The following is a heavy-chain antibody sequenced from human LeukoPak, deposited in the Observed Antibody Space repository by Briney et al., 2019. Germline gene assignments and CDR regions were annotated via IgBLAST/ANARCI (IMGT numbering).Heavy chain of an antibody. CDR2: IYYSGST. CDR1: SGSIRSYY. V-gene: IGHV4-59*01. J-gene: IGHJ4*02. CDR3: ARANCSGGSCYSGRAKPFDY. Sequence: SETLSLTCTVSSGSIRSYYWSWIRQPPGKGLEWIGYIYYSGSTNYNPSLKSRVTISVDTSKNQFSLKLSSVTAADTAVYYCARANCSGGSCYSGRAKPFDYWGQGTLVTVSS. D-gene: IGHD2-15*01.